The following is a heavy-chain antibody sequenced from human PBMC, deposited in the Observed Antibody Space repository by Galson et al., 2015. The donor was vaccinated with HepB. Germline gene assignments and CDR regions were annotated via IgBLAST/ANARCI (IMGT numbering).Heavy chain of an antibody. V-gene: IGHV6-1*01. CDR1: GDSVSRNSAA. CDR2: TYYRSKWYN. D-gene: IGHD3-3*01. Sequence: CAISGDSVSRNSAAWNWIRQSPSRGPEWLGRTYYRSKWYNDYAVSVKSRITINPDTSKNQFSLQLNSVTPEDTAVYYCARGRGITIFGVVTPSFDYWGQGTLVTASS. CDR3: ARGRGITIFGVVTPSFDY. J-gene: IGHJ4*02.